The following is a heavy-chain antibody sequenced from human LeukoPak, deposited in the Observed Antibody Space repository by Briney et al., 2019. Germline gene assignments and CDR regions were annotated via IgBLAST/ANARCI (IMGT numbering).Heavy chain of an antibody. CDR2: IRYDGSNK. D-gene: IGHD3-22*01. J-gene: IGHJ4*02. Sequence: GGSLRLSCAASGFTFSSYGMHWVRQAPGKGLEWVAFIRYDGSNKYYADSVKGRFTISRDNSKNTLYLQMNSLRAEDTAVYYYAKDRITMIAHWGQGTLVTVSS. V-gene: IGHV3-30*02. CDR1: GFTFSSYG. CDR3: AKDRITMIAH.